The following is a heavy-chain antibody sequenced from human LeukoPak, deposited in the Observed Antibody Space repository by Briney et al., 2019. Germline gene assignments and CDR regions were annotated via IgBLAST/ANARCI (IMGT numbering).Heavy chain of an antibody. V-gene: IGHV4-4*07. CDR1: GGSISSYY. J-gene: IGHJ3*02. D-gene: IGHD3-10*01. Sequence: SETLPLTRTVSGGSISSYYWSWIRQPAGKGLEWIGRIYTSGSTNYNPSLKSRVTMSVDTSKNQFSLKLSSVTAADTAVYYCARDEGSGSYYGFSDIWGQGTMVTVSS. CDR2: IYTSGST. CDR3: ARDEGSGSYYGFSDI.